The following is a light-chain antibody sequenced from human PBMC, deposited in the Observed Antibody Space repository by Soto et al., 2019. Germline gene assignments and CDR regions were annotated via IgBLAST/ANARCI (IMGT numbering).Light chain of an antibody. CDR3: QQYNNWPWT. CDR2: GAS. Sequence: EIVMTQSPATLSVSPGGRATLSCRASQSISDTLAWYQQKPGQAHRLLIYGASKRATGFPARFSGSGSGTDFTLTISSLQSEDFAVYYCQQYNNWPWTFGQGNKVEIK. V-gene: IGKV3-15*01. CDR1: QSISDT. J-gene: IGKJ1*01.